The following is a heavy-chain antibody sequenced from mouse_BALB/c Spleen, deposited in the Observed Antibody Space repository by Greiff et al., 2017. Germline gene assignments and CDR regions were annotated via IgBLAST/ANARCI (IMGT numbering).Heavy chain of an antibody. CDR1: GYSITSDYA. J-gene: IGHJ3*01. CDR2: ISYSGST. V-gene: IGHV3-2*02. Sequence: EVKLMESGPGLVKPSQSLSLTCTVTGYSITSDYAWTWIRQFPGNKLEWMGYISYSGSTSYNPSLKSRISITRDTSKNQFFLQLNSVTTEDTATYYCARAGLDYGGCAYWGQGTLVTVSA. CDR3: ARAGLDYGGCAY. D-gene: IGHD1-1*02.